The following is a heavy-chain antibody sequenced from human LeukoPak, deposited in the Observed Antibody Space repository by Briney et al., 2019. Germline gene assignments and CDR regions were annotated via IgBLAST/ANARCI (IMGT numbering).Heavy chain of an antibody. V-gene: IGHV3-11*05. CDR3: AREGYSSSFDY. CDR2: ISSSSSYT. Sequence: GGSLRLSCAASGFTFTNAWMSWIRQAPGKGLEWVSYISSSSSYTNYADSVKGRFTISRDNAKNSLYLQMNSLRAEDTAVYYCAREGYSSSFDYWGQGTLVTVSS. J-gene: IGHJ4*02. D-gene: IGHD6-13*01. CDR1: GFTFTNAW.